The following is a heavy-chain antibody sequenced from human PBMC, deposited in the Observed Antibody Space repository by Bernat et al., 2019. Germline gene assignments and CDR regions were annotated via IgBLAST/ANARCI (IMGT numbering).Heavy chain of an antibody. CDR2: ISYDGSNK. Sequence: QVQLVESGGGVVQPGRSLRLSCAASGFTFSSYGMHWVRQAPGKGLEWVAVISYDGSNKYYADSVKGRFTISRDNSKNTLYLQMNSLRAEDTAVYYCAKGPLFSESDIVLMVYAMGYQDYWGQGTLVTVSS. CDR3: AKGPLFSESDIVLMVYAMGYQDY. V-gene: IGHV3-30*18. CDR1: GFTFSSYG. D-gene: IGHD2-8*01. J-gene: IGHJ4*02.